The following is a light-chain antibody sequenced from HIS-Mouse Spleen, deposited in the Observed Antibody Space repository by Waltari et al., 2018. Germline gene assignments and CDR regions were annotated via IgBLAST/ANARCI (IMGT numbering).Light chain of an antibody. Sequence: QSVLTQPPSASGTPRQRLTISCSGNSSNIGSNYVYWSQQLPGTAPKLLIYGNNKRPAGLPDRFSGSKSGTSASLAISGLRSEDEADYYCAAWDDSLSGPVVFGGGTKLTVL. CDR2: GNN. V-gene: IGLV1-47*01. CDR1: SSNIGSNY. J-gene: IGLJ2*01. CDR3: AAWDDSLSGPVV.